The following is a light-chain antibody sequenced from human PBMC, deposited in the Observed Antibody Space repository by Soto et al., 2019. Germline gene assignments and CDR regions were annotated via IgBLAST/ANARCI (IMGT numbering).Light chain of an antibody. CDR1: ESISSQ. J-gene: IGKJ5*01. V-gene: IGKV3-11*01. Sequence: IVFTESQGTLSLCPGERANHSCRASESISSQLVRYQQIPGQAPRLLIYDASNRATGVPARFSGSGSGTDFTLTISSLEPEDFAVYYCQQRLSWPITFGQGTRLEI. CDR2: DAS. CDR3: QQRLSWPIT.